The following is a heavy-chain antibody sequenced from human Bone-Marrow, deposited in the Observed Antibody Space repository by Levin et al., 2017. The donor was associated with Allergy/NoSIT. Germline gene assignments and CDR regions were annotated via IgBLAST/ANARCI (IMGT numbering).Heavy chain of an antibody. CDR3: ARYFTLDYGGKRNNVTPVEDAFDI. CDR2: IYYSGST. Sequence: SETLSLTCTVSGGSISSGGYYWSWIRQHPGKGLEWIGYIYYSGSTYYNPSLKSRVTISVDTSKNQFSLKLSSVTAADTAVYYCARYFTLDYGGKRNNVTPVEDAFDIWGQGTMVTVSS. V-gene: IGHV4-31*03. D-gene: IGHD4-23*01. J-gene: IGHJ3*02. CDR1: GGSISSGGYY.